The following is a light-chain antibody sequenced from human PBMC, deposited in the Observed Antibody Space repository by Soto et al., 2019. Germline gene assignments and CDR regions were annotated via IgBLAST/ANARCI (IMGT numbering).Light chain of an antibody. CDR2: GVT. CDR1: NSDIGGYNY. V-gene: IGLV2-14*01. J-gene: IGLJ2*01. CDR3: CSYTSVTIVV. Sequence: QSVLTQSASVSGSPGQSITISCTGTNSDIGGYNYVSWYRHHPGEAPKLMIYGVTNRPSGVSTRFSGSKSGNTASLTISGLQDEDEADYFCCSYTSVTIVVFGGGTTLTVL.